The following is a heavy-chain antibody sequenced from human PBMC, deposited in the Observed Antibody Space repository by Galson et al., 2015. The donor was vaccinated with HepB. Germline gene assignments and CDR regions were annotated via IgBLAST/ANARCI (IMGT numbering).Heavy chain of an antibody. Sequence: SVKVSCKASGGTFSSYAISWVRQAPGQGLEWMGGIIPIFGTANYAQKFQGRVTITADESTSTAYMELSSLRSEDTAVYYCAREPVYSSSSDYYYYYMDVWGKGTTVTVSS. CDR2: IIPIFGTA. V-gene: IGHV1-69*13. CDR3: AREPVYSSSSDYYYYYMDV. J-gene: IGHJ6*03. CDR1: GGTFSSYA. D-gene: IGHD6-6*01.